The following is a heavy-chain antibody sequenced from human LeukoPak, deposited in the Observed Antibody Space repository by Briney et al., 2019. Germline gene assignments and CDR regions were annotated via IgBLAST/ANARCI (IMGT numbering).Heavy chain of an antibody. J-gene: IGHJ6*02. V-gene: IGHV4-34*01. CDR3: ARDQVVMITFGGVIEQRYYGMDV. D-gene: IGHD3-16*02. Sequence: SETLSLTCAVYGGSFSDYYWSWIRQPPGKGLEWIGEFNHSGSTNYNPSLKSRVTISVDTSKNQFSLKLSSVTAADTAVYYCARDQVVMITFGGVIEQRYYGMDVWGQGTTVTVSS. CDR1: GGSFSDYY. CDR2: FNHSGST.